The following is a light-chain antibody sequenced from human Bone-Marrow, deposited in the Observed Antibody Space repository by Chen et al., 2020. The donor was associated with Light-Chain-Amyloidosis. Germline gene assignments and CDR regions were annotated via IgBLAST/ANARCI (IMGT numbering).Light chain of an antibody. CDR3: QVWDRSSDRPV. Sequence: SYVLTQPSSVSVAPGQTATIARGGNNIGSTSVHWYQQPPGQAPLLVVYDDRDRPSGIPERLSGSNSGKTATLTISRVEAGDEDDYYCQVWDRSSDRPVFGGGTKLTVL. J-gene: IGLJ3*02. CDR1: NIGSTS. V-gene: IGLV3-21*02. CDR2: DDR.